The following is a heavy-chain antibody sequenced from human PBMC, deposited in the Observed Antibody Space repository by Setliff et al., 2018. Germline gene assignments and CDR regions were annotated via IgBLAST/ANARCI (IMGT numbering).Heavy chain of an antibody. CDR1: GASINRDY. V-gene: IGHV4-59*01. J-gene: IGHJ6*03. D-gene: IGHD2-2*01. CDR2: IHYSGSN. Sequence: PSATLSLTCSVSGASINRDYWNWIRQPPGKGLERIGYIHYSGSNNYNPSLHSRINISFNPSKNQISLNLSSVTPADTAVYYCARVDCSGTSCSYGYFYYMDVWGKGATVTVSS. CDR3: ARVDCSGTSCSYGYFYYMDV.